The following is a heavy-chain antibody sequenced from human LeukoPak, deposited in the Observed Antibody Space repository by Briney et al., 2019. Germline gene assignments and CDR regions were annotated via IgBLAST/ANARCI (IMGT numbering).Heavy chain of an antibody. CDR2: ISSSGSTI. CDR1: GFTFSSYE. D-gene: IGHD5-24*01. CDR3: AREMATIRGEGFDY. V-gene: IGHV3-48*03. J-gene: IGHJ4*02. Sequence: GGSLRLSCAASGFTFSSYEMNWVRQAPGKGLEGVSYISSSGSTIYYADSVKGRFTISRDNAKNSLYLQMNSLRAEDTAVYYCAREMATIRGEGFDYWGQGTLVTVSS.